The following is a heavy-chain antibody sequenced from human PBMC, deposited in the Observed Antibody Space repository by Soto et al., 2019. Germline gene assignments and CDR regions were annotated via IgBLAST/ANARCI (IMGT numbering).Heavy chain of an antibody. V-gene: IGHV4-34*01. Sequence: QVQLQQWGAGLLKPSETLSLTCAVYGGSFSGYYWSWIRQPPGKGLEWIGEISHSGSTNYSPSLKSRVTISVDTSKNQFSLKLSSVTAADTAVYYCARTEWKEWRPTDYWGQGTLVTVSS. CDR1: GGSFSGYY. CDR2: ISHSGST. CDR3: ARTEWKEWRPTDY. D-gene: IGHD3-3*01. J-gene: IGHJ4*02.